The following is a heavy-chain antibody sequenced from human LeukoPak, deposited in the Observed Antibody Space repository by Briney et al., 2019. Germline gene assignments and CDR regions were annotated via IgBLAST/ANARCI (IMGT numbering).Heavy chain of an antibody. CDR1: GFTFSSYG. CDR3: AKVHSSGWYEDDAFDI. D-gene: IGHD6-19*01. CDR2: ISYDGSNK. J-gene: IGHJ3*02. Sequence: PGGSLRLSCAASGFTFSSYGMHWVRQAPGKGLEWVAVISYDGSNKYYADSVKGRFTISRDNSKNTLYLQMNSLRAEDTAVYYCAKVHSSGWYEDDAFDIWGQGTMVTVSS. V-gene: IGHV3-30*18.